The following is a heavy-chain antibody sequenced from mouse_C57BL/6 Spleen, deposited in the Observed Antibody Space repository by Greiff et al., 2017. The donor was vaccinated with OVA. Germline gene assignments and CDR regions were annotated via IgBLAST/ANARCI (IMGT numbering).Heavy chain of an antibody. Sequence: EVQLQHSGPELVKPGASVKIPCKASGYTFTDYNMDWVKQSHGKSLEWIGDINPNNGGTIYNQKFKGKATLTVDKSSSTAYMALRSLTSEDTAVYYCARDYGSREFAYWGQGTLVTVSA. CDR3: ARDYGSREFAY. D-gene: IGHD1-1*01. CDR1: GYTFTDYN. V-gene: IGHV1-18*01. J-gene: IGHJ3*01. CDR2: INPNNGGT.